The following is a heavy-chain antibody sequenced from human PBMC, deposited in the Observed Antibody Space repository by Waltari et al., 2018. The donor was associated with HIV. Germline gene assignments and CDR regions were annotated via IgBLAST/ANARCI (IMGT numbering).Heavy chain of an antibody. D-gene: IGHD4-17*01. V-gene: IGHV1-8*01. CDR3: ARGPLTTPRGYFDS. CDR2: MNPNSGNT. Sequence: QVPLVQSGAAVKKPGASVKVSCTSSGYTFTSYNIDRVRQATGQGPEWMGWMNPNSGNTGYAQRFQGRVTMTRNTSISTAYMELSSLRSEDTAVYYCARGPLTTPRGYFDSWGQGTLVTVSS. J-gene: IGHJ4*02. CDR1: GYTFTSYN.